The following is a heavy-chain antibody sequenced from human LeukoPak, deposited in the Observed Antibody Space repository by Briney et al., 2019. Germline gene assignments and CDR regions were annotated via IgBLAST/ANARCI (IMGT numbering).Heavy chain of an antibody. V-gene: IGHV1-2*02. J-gene: IGHJ4*02. D-gene: IGHD3-22*01. Sequence: ASVKVSCKASGYTFTGYSMHWVRQAPGQGLEWMGWINPNSGDTNYAQKFQGRVTMTRDTSTSTAYMELSRLRCDDTAVYYCAREARYYYDSSGYFYPASTYYFDYWGEGTLVTVSS. CDR2: INPNSGDT. CDR1: GYTFTGYS. CDR3: AREARYYYDSSGYFYPASTYYFDY.